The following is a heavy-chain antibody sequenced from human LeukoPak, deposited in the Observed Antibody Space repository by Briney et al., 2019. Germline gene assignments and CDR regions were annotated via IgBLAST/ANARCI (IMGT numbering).Heavy chain of an antibody. CDR3: ARGADYYGSGSRDYGMDV. CDR1: GGTFSSYA. V-gene: IGHV1-69*01. CDR2: IIPIFGTA. J-gene: IGHJ6*04. Sequence: SVKGSCKASGGTFSSYAISWVRQAPGQGLEWMGGIIPIFGTANYAQKFQGRVTITADESTSTAYMEPRSLRSDDTAVYYCARGADYYGSGSRDYGMDVWGKGTTVTVSS. D-gene: IGHD3-10*01.